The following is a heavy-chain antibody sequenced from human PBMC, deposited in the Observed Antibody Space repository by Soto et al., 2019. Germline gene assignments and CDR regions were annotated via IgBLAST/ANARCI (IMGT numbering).Heavy chain of an antibody. D-gene: IGHD6-19*01. Sequence: GGSLRLSCAASGFTFSSYGMHWVRQAPGKGLEWVAVIWYDGSNKYYADSVKGRFTISRDNSKNTLYLQMNSLRAEDTAVYYCERDSYKQWLPSFPWGQGTLVTVSS. V-gene: IGHV3-33*01. J-gene: IGHJ5*02. CDR1: GFTFSSYG. CDR3: ERDSYKQWLPSFP. CDR2: IWYDGSNK.